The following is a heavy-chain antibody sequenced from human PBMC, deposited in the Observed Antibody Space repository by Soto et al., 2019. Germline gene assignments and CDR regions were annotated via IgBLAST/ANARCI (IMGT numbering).Heavy chain of an antibody. CDR1: GYTFTSYG. J-gene: IGHJ6*02. CDR3: ARDPPPLDG. Sequence: QVQLVQSGAEVKKPGASVKVSCKASGYTFTSYGISWVRQAPGQGLEWMGWISAYNGNTNYAQKLQGRVTITADTSTRTAYMELRSLRSEETAGYYCARDPPPLDGWGQGTTVTVSS. CDR2: ISAYNGNT. V-gene: IGHV1-18*01.